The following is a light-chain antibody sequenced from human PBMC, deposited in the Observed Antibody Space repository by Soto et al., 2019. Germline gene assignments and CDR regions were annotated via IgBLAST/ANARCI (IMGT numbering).Light chain of an antibody. Sequence: QSALTQPRSVSGYPGQSVTISCTGTSSDVGGYNYVSWYQQHPGKAPKLMIYNVSKRPSGVPDRFSGSKSGNTASLTISGLQAEDGADYYCCSYAGNSLYVFGIGTKVTVL. J-gene: IGLJ1*01. CDR1: SSDVGGYNY. CDR3: CSYAGNSLYV. CDR2: NVS. V-gene: IGLV2-11*01.